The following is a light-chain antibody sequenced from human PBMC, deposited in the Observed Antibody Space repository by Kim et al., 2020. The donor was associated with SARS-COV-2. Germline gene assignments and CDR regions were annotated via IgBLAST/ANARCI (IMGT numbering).Light chain of an antibody. CDR3: QHRANWPLT. J-gene: IGKJ4*01. Sequence: EIVLTQSPATLSLSPGERATLSCRASLTIATFLAWYQQKPGQAPRLLISDASKRAPGIPARFSGSGSGTDFTLTISSLEPEDFAIYYCQHRANWPLTFGGGTKLEIK. V-gene: IGKV3-11*01. CDR2: DAS. CDR1: LTIATF.